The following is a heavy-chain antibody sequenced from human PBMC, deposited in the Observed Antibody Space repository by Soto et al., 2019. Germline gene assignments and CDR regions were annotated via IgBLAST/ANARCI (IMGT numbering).Heavy chain of an antibody. Sequence: QLVESGGALVQPGGSLRLSCAASGFSFRSYWMHWVRQAPGKGLVWVSRINHDGTKIEYADSVKGRFIISRDNANNTLYLQMNSLRDEDTALYFCTREPWGFSGTWYDYWGQGTLVTVSS. CDR2: INHDGTKI. V-gene: IGHV3-74*01. CDR1: GFSFRSYW. CDR3: TREPWGFSGTWYDY. D-gene: IGHD6-13*01. J-gene: IGHJ4*02.